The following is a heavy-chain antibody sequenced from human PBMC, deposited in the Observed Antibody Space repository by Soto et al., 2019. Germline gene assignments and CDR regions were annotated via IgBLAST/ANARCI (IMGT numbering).Heavy chain of an antibody. Sequence: SETLSLTCTVSGGSISSGGYYWSWIRQHPGKGLEWIGSIYYSGSTYYNPSLKSRVTISVDTSKNQFSLKLSSVTAADTAVYYCARVSYCSGGSCYKGIDYWGQGTLVTVSS. D-gene: IGHD2-15*01. V-gene: IGHV4-39*01. CDR3: ARVSYCSGGSCYKGIDY. J-gene: IGHJ4*02. CDR2: IYYSGST. CDR1: GGSISSGGYY.